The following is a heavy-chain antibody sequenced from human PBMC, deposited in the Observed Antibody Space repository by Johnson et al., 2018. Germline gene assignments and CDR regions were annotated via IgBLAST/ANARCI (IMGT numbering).Heavy chain of an antibody. Sequence: EVQLLESGGGLVKXGGSLRLXCAASGFILSDFNMNWVRQAPGKGLEWVSSINRNSRNVYYAASLTGRFTLSRDNAKNSLYLQMNSLRAEDTAVYYFTREGGDKWLEQEAFDLWGQGTVVTVS. D-gene: IGHD6-19*01. V-gene: IGHV3-21*01. CDR2: INRNSRNV. CDR1: GFILSDFN. CDR3: TREGGDKWLEQEAFDL. J-gene: IGHJ3*01.